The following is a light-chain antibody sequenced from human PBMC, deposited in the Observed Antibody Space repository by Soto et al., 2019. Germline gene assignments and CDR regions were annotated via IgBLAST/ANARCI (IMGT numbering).Light chain of an antibody. V-gene: IGKV3D-20*01. CDR1: QSVSNNY. J-gene: IGKJ1*01. Sequence: TLSLSPGDRATLSCGASQSVSNNYLAWYQQKPGLAPRLLIYDASYRANGIPDRFSGSGSGTDFTLTISRLEPEDFVVYYCQQYGSSSWTFGQGTKVDIK. CDR2: DAS. CDR3: QQYGSSSWT.